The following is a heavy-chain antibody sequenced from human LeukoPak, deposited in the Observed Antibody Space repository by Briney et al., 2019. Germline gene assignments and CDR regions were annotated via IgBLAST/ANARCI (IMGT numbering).Heavy chain of an antibody. V-gene: IGHV5-51*01. CDR1: GYNFTSYW. J-gene: IGHJ3*02. CDR2: IYPGDSDT. Sequence: GESLKISCKGSGYNFTSYWIGWVRQMPGKGLEWRGIIYPGDSDTRYSPSFQGQVTISADKSISTAYLQWSSLKASDTAMYYCAKRNRPGTRSGSAFDMWGEGTMVTVSS. CDR3: AKRNRPGTRSGSAFDM. D-gene: IGHD1-1*01.